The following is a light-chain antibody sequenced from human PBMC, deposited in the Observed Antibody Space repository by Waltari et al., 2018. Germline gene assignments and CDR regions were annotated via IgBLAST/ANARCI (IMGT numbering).Light chain of an antibody. V-gene: IGKV3-20*01. CDR1: QSVART. CDR3: QKYGTLPAT. J-gene: IGKJ1*01. Sequence: EIVLTQSPGTLSLSPGERATLSCRASQSVARTLAWYPQKPGQAPRLLIYDTSTRATGIPDRFSGSGFGTDFSLTISRLEPEDFAVYYCQKYGTLPATFGQGTKVEIK. CDR2: DTS.